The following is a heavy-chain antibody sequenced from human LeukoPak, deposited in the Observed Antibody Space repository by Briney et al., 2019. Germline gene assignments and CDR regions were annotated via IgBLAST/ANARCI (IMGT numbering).Heavy chain of an antibody. CDR1: GGSFSGYY. V-gene: IGHV4-34*01. Sequence: SETLSLTCAVYGGSFSGYYWSWIRQPPGKGLEWIGEINHSGSTNYNPSLKSRVTISVDTSKNQFSLKLSSVTAADTAVYYCARGLVPESAHYYGSGSLDYWGQGTLVAVSS. CDR2: INHSGST. D-gene: IGHD3-10*01. J-gene: IGHJ4*02. CDR3: ARGLVPESAHYYGSGSLDY.